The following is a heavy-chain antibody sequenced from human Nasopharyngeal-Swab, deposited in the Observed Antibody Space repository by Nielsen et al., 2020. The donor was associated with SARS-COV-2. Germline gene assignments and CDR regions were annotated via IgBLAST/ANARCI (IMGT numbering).Heavy chain of an antibody. CDR3: ARESVVTGMDDATDI. D-gene: IGHD2-21*02. CDR1: GFPFRNYY. CDR2: IKQGGSEQ. Sequence: GESLKISCAASGFPFRNYYMTWVRQPPGKGLEWVANIKQGGSEQFYVDSVKGRSTISRDDAKNSVYLQMNSLRAEDTAVYYCARESVVTGMDDATDIWGQGTMVTVSS. V-gene: IGHV3-7*04. J-gene: IGHJ3*02.